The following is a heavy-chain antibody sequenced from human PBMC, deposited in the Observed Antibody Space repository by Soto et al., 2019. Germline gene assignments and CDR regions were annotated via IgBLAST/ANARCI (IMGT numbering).Heavy chain of an antibody. Sequence: GESLKISCKGSGYTFTTVWIAWVRQMPGKGLEWMGIIYPGDSDTRYGPSFQAQDTTSADKAINTAYLQWSSLRGADTAMYLCARLPKGIINQHYFDFWGQGCPVTVSS. J-gene: IGHJ4*02. V-gene: IGHV5-51*01. CDR1: GYTFTTVW. CDR2: IYPGDSDT. D-gene: IGHD3-10*01. CDR3: ARLPKGIINQHYFDF.